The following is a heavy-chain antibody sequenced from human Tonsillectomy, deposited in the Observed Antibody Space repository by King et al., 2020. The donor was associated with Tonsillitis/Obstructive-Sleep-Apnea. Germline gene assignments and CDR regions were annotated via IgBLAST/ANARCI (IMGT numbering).Heavy chain of an antibody. J-gene: IGHJ4*02. CDR2: INHRGST. CDR1: GGSFSGYY. Sequence: VQLQQWGAGLLKPSETLSLTCAVYGGSFSGYYWSWIRQPPGKGLEWIGEINHRGSTNYNPSLKSRVTISVDTSKNQFSLKLSSVTAADTAVYYCARGFRIFGVPLDGYYFDYWGQGTLVTVSS. D-gene: IGHD3-3*01. CDR3: ARGFRIFGVPLDGYYFDY. V-gene: IGHV4-34*01.